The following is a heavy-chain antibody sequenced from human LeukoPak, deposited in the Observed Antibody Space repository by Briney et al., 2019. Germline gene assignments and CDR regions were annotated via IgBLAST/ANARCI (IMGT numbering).Heavy chain of an antibody. CDR1: GFTVSNKY. CDR3: ARVQDSGLFRWY. D-gene: IGHD1-26*01. CDR2: ICSDGST. J-gene: IGHJ4*02. V-gene: IGHV3-66*01. Sequence: GGSLRLSCATSGFTVSNKYMTWVRQAPGKGLEWVSVICSDGSTYYADSVRGRFTISRDNTKNTLYLQMNSLRAEDTAVYYCARVQDSGLFRWYWGQGTLVTVSS.